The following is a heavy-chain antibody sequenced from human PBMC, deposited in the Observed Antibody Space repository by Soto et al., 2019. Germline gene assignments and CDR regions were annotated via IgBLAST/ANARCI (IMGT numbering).Heavy chain of an antibody. V-gene: IGHV4-31*03. D-gene: IGHD3-3*01. CDR3: ARYTPEYYDFWSGANWFDP. Sequence: SSETLSLTCTVSGGSISSGGYYWSWIRQHPGKGLEWIGYIYYSGSTYYNPSLKSRVTISVDTSKNQFSLKLSSVTAADTDVYYCARYTPEYYDFWSGANWFDPWGQGTLVTVSS. CDR1: GGSISSGGYY. CDR2: IYYSGST. J-gene: IGHJ5*02.